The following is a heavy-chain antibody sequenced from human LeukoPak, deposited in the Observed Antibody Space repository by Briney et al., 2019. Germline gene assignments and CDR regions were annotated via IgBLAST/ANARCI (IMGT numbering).Heavy chain of an antibody. CDR3: AKSSAGDTLYYYGMDV. D-gene: IGHD6-13*01. Sequence: GGSLRLSCAASGFPFSGSGMHWVRQAPGKGLEWVAVIWYDGSHQYYADSVKGRFTISRDNSKNTLDLQMNSLRVEDTAVYYCAKSSAGDTLYYYGMDVWGQGTTVTVSS. CDR1: GFPFSGSG. CDR2: IWYDGSHQ. V-gene: IGHV3-33*06. J-gene: IGHJ6*02.